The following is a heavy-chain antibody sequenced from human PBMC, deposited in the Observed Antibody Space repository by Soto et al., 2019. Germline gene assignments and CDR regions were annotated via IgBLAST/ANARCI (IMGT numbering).Heavy chain of an antibody. D-gene: IGHD3-10*01. J-gene: IGHJ4*02. CDR1: GGSFSGYY. CDR3: ARAGTLGKLGVVY. V-gene: IGHV4-34*01. CDR2: INHSGST. Sequence: SETLSLTCAVYGGSFSGYYWSWIRQPPGKGLEWIGEINHSGSTNYNPSLKSRVTISVDTSKNQFSLKLSSVTAADTAVYYCARAGTLGKLGVVYWGQGTLVTVPS.